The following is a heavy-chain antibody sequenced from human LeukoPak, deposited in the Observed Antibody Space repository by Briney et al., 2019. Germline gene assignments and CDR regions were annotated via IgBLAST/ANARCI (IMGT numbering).Heavy chain of an antibody. J-gene: IGHJ2*01. V-gene: IGHV3-23*01. D-gene: IGHD3-22*01. CDR3: AKTYYYDSSGYYYWYFDL. CDR2: ISGSGGST. Sequence: GGSLRLSCAASGFTFSSYAMIWVRQAPGKGLEWVSGISGSGGSTYYADSVKGRFTISRDNSKNTLYLQMNSLRAEDTAVYYCAKTYYYDSSGYYYWYFDLWGRGTLVTVSS. CDR1: GFTFSSYA.